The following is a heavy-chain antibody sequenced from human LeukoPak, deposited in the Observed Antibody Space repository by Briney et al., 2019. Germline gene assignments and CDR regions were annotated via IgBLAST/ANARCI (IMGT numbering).Heavy chain of an antibody. D-gene: IGHD2-2*01. J-gene: IGHJ5*02. CDR2: IYSSGTT. CDR1: GGSISSSSYY. Sequence: SETLSLTCTVSGGSISSSSYYWGWIRQPPGKGLQCIGRIYSSGTTNYNPSLRSRVTMSMDTSKNQVSLKLAAVTAADTAIYYCAREVSGCSSTTCFNFFDPWGQGTLVTVSS. V-gene: IGHV4-39*07. CDR3: AREVSGCSSTTCFNFFDP.